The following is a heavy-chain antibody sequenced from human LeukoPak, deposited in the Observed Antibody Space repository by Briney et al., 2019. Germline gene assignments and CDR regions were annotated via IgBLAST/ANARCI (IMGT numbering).Heavy chain of an antibody. D-gene: IGHD3-3*01. Sequence: GGSLRLSCAASGFTFSSYAMSWVRQAPGKGLEWVSAISGSGGSTYYADSVKGRFTISRDNSKNTLYLQMNSLRAEDTALYYCAKDSSIWSGYFDYWGQGTLVTVSS. V-gene: IGHV3-23*01. CDR2: ISGSGGST. CDR1: GFTFSSYA. CDR3: AKDSSIWSGYFDY. J-gene: IGHJ4*02.